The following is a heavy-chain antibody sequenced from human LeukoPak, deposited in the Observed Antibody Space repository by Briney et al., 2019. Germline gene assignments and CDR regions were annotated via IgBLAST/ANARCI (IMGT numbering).Heavy chain of an antibody. CDR3: ARGHDYGDYGDAFDI. CDR2: ISAYNGNT. CDR1: GYTFTSYG. Sequence: ALVKVSCKASGYTFTSYGISWVRQAPGQGLEWMGWISAYNGNTNYAQKLQGRVTMTTDTSTSTAYMELRSLRSDDTAVYYCARGHDYGDYGDAFDIWGQGTMVTVSS. D-gene: IGHD4-17*01. J-gene: IGHJ3*02. V-gene: IGHV1-18*01.